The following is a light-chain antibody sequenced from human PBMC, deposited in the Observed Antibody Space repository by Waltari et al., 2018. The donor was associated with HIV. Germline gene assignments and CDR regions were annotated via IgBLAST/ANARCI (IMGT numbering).Light chain of an antibody. CDR1: SSDVGSYNL. CDR2: EVT. J-gene: IGLJ3*02. V-gene: IGLV2-23*02. Sequence: PGQSITISCTGTSSDVGSYNLVSWYQQHPGKAPKLMIYEVTKRPSGVSNRFSGSKSGNTASLTISGLQAEDEADYYCCSYAGSSTSVFGGGTKLTVL. CDR3: CSYAGSSTSV.